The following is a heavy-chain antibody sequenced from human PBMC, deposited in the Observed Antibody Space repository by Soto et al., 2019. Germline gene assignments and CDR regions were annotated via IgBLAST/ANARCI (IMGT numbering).Heavy chain of an antibody. V-gene: IGHV1-2*02. Sequence: ASVKVSCKASGYTFSGFYMHWARQAPGQGLEWMGWINPNSGGTKSAEKFQGRVTMTRDTSISTAYMELSRLTSDDTAVYYCASAAVTGTAGLDFWGQGTQVTVSS. D-gene: IGHD6-19*01. CDR1: GYTFSGFY. CDR2: INPNSGGT. J-gene: IGHJ4*02. CDR3: ASAAVTGTAGLDF.